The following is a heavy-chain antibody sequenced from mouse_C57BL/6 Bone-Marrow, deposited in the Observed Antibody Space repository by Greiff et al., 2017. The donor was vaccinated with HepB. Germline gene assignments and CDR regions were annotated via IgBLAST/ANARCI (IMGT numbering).Heavy chain of an antibody. CDR3: ARGGITTVVAKR. Sequence: QVQLQQSGAELVKPGASVKMSCKASGYTFTSYWITWVKQRPGQGLEWIGDIYPGSGSTNYNEKFKSKATLTVDTSSSTAYMQLSSLTSEDSAVYYCARGGITTVVAKRWGQGTTLTVSS. J-gene: IGHJ2*01. CDR2: IYPGSGST. CDR1: GYTFTSYW. D-gene: IGHD1-1*01. V-gene: IGHV1-55*01.